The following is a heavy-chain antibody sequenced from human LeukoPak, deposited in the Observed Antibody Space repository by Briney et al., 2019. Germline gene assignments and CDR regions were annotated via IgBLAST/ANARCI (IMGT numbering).Heavy chain of an antibody. CDR3: ARSFRFYYDSSGYCDY. CDR2: MNPNSGNI. Sequence: GASVKVSCKASGYTFTSYGISWVRQATGQGLEWMGWMNPNSGNIGYAQKFQGRVTITRNTSITTAYMELSSPTSEDTAVYYCARSFRFYYDSSGYCDYWGQGTLVTVSS. V-gene: IGHV1-8*03. CDR1: GYTFTSYG. D-gene: IGHD3-22*01. J-gene: IGHJ4*02.